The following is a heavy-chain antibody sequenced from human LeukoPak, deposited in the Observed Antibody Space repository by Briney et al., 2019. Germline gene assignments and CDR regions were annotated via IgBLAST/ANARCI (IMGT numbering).Heavy chain of an antibody. CDR1: GYSFTTYW. D-gene: IGHD4-17*01. Sequence: GESLKISCKGSGYSFTTYWIGWVRQMPGKGLEWMGIIYPGASATRYSPSFQGQVTTSAHKSISPAYPQWSSLKASDTAMYYCARQSGDYVMDVWGKGTTVTVS. CDR2: IYPGASAT. V-gene: IGHV5-51*01. CDR3: ARQSGDYVMDV. J-gene: IGHJ6*04.